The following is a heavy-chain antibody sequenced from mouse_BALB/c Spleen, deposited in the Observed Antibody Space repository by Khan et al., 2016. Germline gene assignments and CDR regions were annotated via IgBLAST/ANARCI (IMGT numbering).Heavy chain of an antibody. CDR3: VRRLGTRYFDY. CDR2: IRSKSNNYAT. J-gene: IGHJ2*01. Sequence: EVQLVESGGGLVQPKGSLKLSCAASGFTFNTYAMNWVRQAPGKGLEWVARIRSKSNNYATYYADSVKDRFTISRDDSQSMLYLQMNNLKTEDTAMYYWVRRLGTRYFDYWGQGTTLTVSS. CDR1: GFTFNTYA. V-gene: IGHV10-1*02. D-gene: IGHD1-1*01.